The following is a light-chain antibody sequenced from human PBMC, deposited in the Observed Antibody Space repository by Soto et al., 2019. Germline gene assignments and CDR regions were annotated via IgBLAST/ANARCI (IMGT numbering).Light chain of an antibody. Sequence: EFVLTQSPGTLSLSPGGRATLSCRASQTVRNNYLAWYQQKPGQAPRLLIYDASSRATGIPDRFSGGGSGTDFTLTISRLEPEDFAVYYCQQFSIYPLTVGGGTKVDIK. CDR2: DAS. V-gene: IGKV3-20*01. CDR3: QQFSIYPLT. CDR1: QTVRNNY. J-gene: IGKJ4*01.